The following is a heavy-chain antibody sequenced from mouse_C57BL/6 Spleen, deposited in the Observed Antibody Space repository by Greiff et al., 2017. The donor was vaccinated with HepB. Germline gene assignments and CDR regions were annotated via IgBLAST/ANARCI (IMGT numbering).Heavy chain of an antibody. D-gene: IGHD4-1*02. J-gene: IGHJ2*01. CDR1: GFTFSNYW. CDR3: TPLNWDDY. CDR2: IRLKSDNYAT. V-gene: IGHV6-3*01. Sequence: EVMLVESGGGLVQPGGSMKLSCVASGFTFSNYWMNWVRQSPEKGLEWVAQIRLKSDNYATHYAESVKGRFTISRDDSKSSVYLQMNNLRAEDTGIYYCTPLNWDDYWGQGTTLTVSS.